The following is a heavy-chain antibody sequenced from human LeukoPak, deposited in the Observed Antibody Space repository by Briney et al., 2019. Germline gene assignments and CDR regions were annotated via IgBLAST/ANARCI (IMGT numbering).Heavy chain of an antibody. CDR2: IYYGGST. CDR1: SGSFSSFY. CDR3: AREGLRSAFDI. J-gene: IGHJ3*02. D-gene: IGHD5-12*01. V-gene: IGHV4-59*01. Sequence: AETLSLTCTISSGSFSSFYWSWIRQPPGKGLEWIGYIYYGGSTNANPSLKSRVTISVDKSKNQFSLRLSSVTAGDTAVYYCAREGLRSAFDIWGQGTMVTVSS.